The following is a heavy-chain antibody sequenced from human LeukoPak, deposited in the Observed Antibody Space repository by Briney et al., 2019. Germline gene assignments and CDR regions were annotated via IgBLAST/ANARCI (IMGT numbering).Heavy chain of an antibody. CDR2: ISYDESRK. J-gene: IGHJ6*02. V-gene: IGHV3-33*05. CDR3: ARDYPRRDYYGMDV. CDR1: GFTFSSYG. Sequence: TGGSLRLSCAASGFTFSSYGMHWVRQAPGKGLEWVSLISYDESRKYYADSVKGRFTISRDNSKNTLYLQMNGLRAEDTAVYYCARDYPRRDYYGMDVWGQGTTVTVSS.